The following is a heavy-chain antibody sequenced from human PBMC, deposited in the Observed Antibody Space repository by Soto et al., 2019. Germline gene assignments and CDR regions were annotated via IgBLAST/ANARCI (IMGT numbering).Heavy chain of an antibody. CDR1: GFTFTSSA. D-gene: IGHD3-3*01. CDR3: AASVLQLEWLLPDY. J-gene: IGHJ4*02. V-gene: IGHV1-58*01. CDR2: IVVGSGNT. Sequence: ASVKVSCKASGFTFTSSAVQWVRQARGQRLEWIGWIVVGSGNTNYAQKFQERVTITRDMSTSTAYMELSSLRSEDTAVYYCAASVLQLEWLLPDYWGQGTLVTVSS.